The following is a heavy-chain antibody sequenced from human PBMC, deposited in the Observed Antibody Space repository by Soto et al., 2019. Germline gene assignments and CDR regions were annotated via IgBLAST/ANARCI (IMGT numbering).Heavy chain of an antibody. J-gene: IGHJ6*02. Sequence: LRLSCAASGFTFSSYSMNWVRQAPGKGLEWVSYISSSSSTIYYADSVKGRFTISRDNAKNSLYLQMNSLRDEDTAVYYCARDSDATYDSSCYSPYYYYGMDVWGQGTTVTVSS. CDR3: ARDSDATYDSSCYSPYYYYGMDV. V-gene: IGHV3-48*02. CDR1: GFTFSSYS. D-gene: IGHD3-22*01. CDR2: ISSSSSTI.